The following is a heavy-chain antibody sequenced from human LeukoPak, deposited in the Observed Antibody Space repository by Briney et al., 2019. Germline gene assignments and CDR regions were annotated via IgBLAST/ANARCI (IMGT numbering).Heavy chain of an antibody. Sequence: TGGSLRLSCAASGFTLSSYAMSWVRQAPGKGLEWVSLISGNAGSTYYADSVKGRFTISRDITKNTLYLQMNSLRAEDTATYYCAKGDEYYDFWSGYRHNFDYWGQGTLVTVSS. J-gene: IGHJ4*02. V-gene: IGHV3-23*01. CDR2: ISGNAGST. CDR1: GFTLSSYA. D-gene: IGHD3-3*01. CDR3: AKGDEYYDFWSGYRHNFDY.